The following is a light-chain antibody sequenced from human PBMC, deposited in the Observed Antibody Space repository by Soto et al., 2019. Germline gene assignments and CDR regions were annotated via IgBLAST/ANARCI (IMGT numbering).Light chain of an antibody. CDR2: AAS. J-gene: IGKJ5*01. V-gene: IGKV1-39*01. CDR3: QQSYSTPRVT. Sequence: DIQMTQSPSSLSASVGDRVTITCRASQSISSFLNWYQQKPGKAPNLLIYAASSLQSGVPSRFSGSGSGTDFTLTISSLQPEDFATYYCQQSYSTPRVTFVQGTRLEIK. CDR1: QSISSF.